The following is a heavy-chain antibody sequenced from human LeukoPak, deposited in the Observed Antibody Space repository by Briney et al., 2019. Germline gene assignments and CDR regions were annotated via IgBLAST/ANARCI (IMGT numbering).Heavy chain of an antibody. CDR1: GYTFTGYY. CDR3: ARGGVITFGGVIVPFDY. V-gene: IGHV1-2*04. Sequence: ASVKVSCKASGYTFTGYYMHWVRQAPGQGLEWMGWINPNSGGTNYAQKFQGWATMTRDTSISTAYMELSRLRSDDTAVYYCARGGVITFGGVIVPFDYWGQGTLVTVSS. D-gene: IGHD3-16*02. J-gene: IGHJ4*02. CDR2: INPNSGGT.